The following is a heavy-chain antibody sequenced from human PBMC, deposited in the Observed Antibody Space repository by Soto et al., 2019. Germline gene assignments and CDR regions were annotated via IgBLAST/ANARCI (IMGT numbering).Heavy chain of an antibody. CDR2: ISYDGSNK. D-gene: IGHD3-16*01. CDR3: AKNLFGNSYYFDY. Sequence: XXSLSLSCAASGFTSSSYGMHWVPQAPGKGLEWVAVISYDGSNKYYADSVKGRFTISRDYSKNTLYLQMNSLPAEDTAVYYCAKNLFGNSYYFDYWGQGTLVTVSS. J-gene: IGHJ4*02. CDR1: GFTSSSYG. V-gene: IGHV3-30*18.